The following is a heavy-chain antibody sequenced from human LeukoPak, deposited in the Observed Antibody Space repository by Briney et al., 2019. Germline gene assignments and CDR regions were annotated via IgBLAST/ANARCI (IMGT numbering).Heavy chain of an antibody. Sequence: GGSLRLSCAASGFAFSNYAMSWVRQGPGEGLEWVSGISAGGGTTYYADSVKGRFTISRDNSQNTLFLQLNSLRAEDTAIYYCAKAPSGICCRFDYWGQGTLVTVSS. CDR3: AKAPSGICCRFDY. J-gene: IGHJ4*02. CDR2: ISAGGGTT. D-gene: IGHD2-15*01. V-gene: IGHV3-23*01. CDR1: GFAFSNYA.